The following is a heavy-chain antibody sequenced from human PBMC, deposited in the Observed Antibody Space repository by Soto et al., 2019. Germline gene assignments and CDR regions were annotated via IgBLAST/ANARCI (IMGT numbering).Heavy chain of an antibody. CDR2: ISAYNGNT. CDR3: ARDYRDIVVVPAAKSYYYYGMDV. CDR1: GYTFTSYG. J-gene: IGHJ6*02. D-gene: IGHD2-2*01. V-gene: IGHV1-18*04. Sequence: ASVKVSCKASGYTFTSYGISWVRQAPGQGLEWMGWISAYNGNTNYAQKLQGRVTMTTDTSASTAYMELRSLRSDDTAVYYCARDYRDIVVVPAAKSYYYYGMDVWGQGTTVTVSS.